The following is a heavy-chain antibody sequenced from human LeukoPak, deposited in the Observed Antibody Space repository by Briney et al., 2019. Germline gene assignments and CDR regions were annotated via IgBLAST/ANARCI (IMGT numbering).Heavy chain of an antibody. CDR2: ISYDGSNK. CDR3: ARGEATSGSGYDYLDY. Sequence: PGSPLTLSCTASGYTFSSYAMHWVRQAPGKGLEWLAVISYDGSNKYYADSVKGRFTISRDNSKNTLYLQMNSLRAEDTAVYYCARGEATSGSGYDYLDYWGQGTLVTVSS. CDR1: GYTFSSYA. V-gene: IGHV3-30*04. D-gene: IGHD5-12*01. J-gene: IGHJ4*02.